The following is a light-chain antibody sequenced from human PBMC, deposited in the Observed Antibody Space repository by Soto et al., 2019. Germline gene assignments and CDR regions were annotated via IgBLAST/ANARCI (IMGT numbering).Light chain of an antibody. Sequence: LTQPPSASGSPGQSLTISCTGTSSDVGAHNYVSWYQQNPGKAPKLMLYDVNKRPSGVPDRFSGSKSGNTASLTVSGLQAEDEADYYCSSYAGGNNWVFGGGTKVTVL. CDR2: DVN. CDR1: SSDVGAHNY. CDR3: SSYAGGNNWV. J-gene: IGLJ3*02. V-gene: IGLV2-8*01.